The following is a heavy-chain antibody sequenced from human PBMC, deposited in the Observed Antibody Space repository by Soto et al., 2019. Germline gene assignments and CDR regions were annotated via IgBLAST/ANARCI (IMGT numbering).Heavy chain of an antibody. Sequence: QVQLVESGGGVVQPGRSLRLSCAASGFTFSSYAMHWVRPAPGKGLEWVAVISYDGSNKYYADSVKGRFTISRDNSKKPLYGQRNSLTAEDTAVYYCARDLRRGDTTVVGSWYFAYGGQGTVVTVCS. CDR3: ARDLRRGDTTVVGSWYFAY. CDR1: GFTFSSYA. D-gene: IGHD4-17*01. CDR2: ISYDGSNK. J-gene: IGHJ4*02. V-gene: IGHV3-30-3*01.